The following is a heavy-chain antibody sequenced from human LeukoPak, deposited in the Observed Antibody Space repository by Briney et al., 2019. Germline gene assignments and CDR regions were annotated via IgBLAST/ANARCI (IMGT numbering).Heavy chain of an antibody. J-gene: IGHJ6*02. CDR3: ARGPQWIVGATTYYYYYGMDV. D-gene: IGHD1-26*01. Sequence: ASVKVSCKASGYTFTSYGISWVRQAPGQGLEWMGWISAYNGNTNYAQKLQGRVTMTTDTSTSTAYMELRSLRSDDTAVYYCARGPQWIVGATTYYYYYGMDVWGQGTTVIVSS. V-gene: IGHV1-18*01. CDR1: GYTFTSYG. CDR2: ISAYNGNT.